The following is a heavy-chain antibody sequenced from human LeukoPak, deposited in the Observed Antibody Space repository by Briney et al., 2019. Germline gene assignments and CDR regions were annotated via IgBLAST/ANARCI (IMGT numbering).Heavy chain of an antibody. CDR2: ISASGGST. J-gene: IGHJ4*02. D-gene: IGHD1-26*01. V-gene: IGHV3-23*01. CDR3: AKGAVLAQLGAFDY. Sequence: GGCLRLSCAASGFTLSSYAIGWVRQAPGKGLEWVSAISASGGSTYYAGSVKGRFTISRDNSKNTLYLQVNSLRAEDTAVYYCAKGAVLAQLGAFDYWGQGTLVTVSS. CDR1: GFTLSSYA.